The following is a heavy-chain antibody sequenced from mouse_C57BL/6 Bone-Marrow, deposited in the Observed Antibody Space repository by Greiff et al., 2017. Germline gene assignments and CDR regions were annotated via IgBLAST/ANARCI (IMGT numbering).Heavy chain of an antibody. D-gene: IGHD2-3*01. CDR1: GYTFTGYW. CDR2: ILPGSGST. J-gene: IGHJ3*01. V-gene: IGHV1-9*01. Sequence: QVQLQQSGAELMKPGASVKLSCKATGYTFTGYWIEWVKQRPGHGLEWIGEILPGSGSTNYNEKFKGKATFTADTSSTTDYMQLSSLTTEDSAIXYCARLGNFYDGYYGFAYWGQGTLVTVSA. CDR3: ARLGNFYDGYYGFAY.